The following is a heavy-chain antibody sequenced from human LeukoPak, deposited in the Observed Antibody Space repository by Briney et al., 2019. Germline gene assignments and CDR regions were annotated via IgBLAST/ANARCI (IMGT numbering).Heavy chain of an antibody. CDR2: ISGDGGST. CDR3: AEGPYYDGSLDY. V-gene: IGHV3-43*02. J-gene: IGHJ4*02. Sequence: PGGSLRLSCAASGITFDDYAMHWVRQAPGKGLEWVSLISGDGGSTYYADSVKGRFTISRDNSKNSLYLQMNSLRTEDSALYFCAEGPYYDGSLDYWGQGTLVTVSS. CDR1: GITFDDYA. D-gene: IGHD3-22*01.